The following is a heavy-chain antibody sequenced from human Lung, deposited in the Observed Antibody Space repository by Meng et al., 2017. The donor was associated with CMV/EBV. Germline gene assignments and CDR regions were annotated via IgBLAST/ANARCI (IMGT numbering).Heavy chain of an antibody. D-gene: IGHD4/OR15-4a*01. J-gene: IGHJ4*02. Sequence: GGSLRLXCAASGFTFSSYGMHWVRQAPGKGLEWVVFILYDGSYKYSADSVKGRFTISRDNSKNTLYLQMNSLRAEDTAVYYCAKMVRTLAPGGGFDYWGQG. CDR2: ILYDGSYK. CDR1: GFTFSSYG. CDR3: AKMVRTLAPGGGFDY. V-gene: IGHV3-30*02.